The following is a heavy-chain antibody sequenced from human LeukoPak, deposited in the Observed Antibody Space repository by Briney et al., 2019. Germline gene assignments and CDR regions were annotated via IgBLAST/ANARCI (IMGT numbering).Heavy chain of an antibody. D-gene: IGHD6-19*01. Sequence: SETLSLTCAVYGGSFSGYYWSWIRQPPGKGLEWIGEINHSGSTNYNPSPKSRVTISVDTSKNQFSLKLSSVTAADTAVYYCARGMDSSGWFLSYYYYYGMDVWGQGTTVTVSS. CDR3: ARGMDSSGWFLSYYYYYGMDV. CDR1: GGSFSGYY. V-gene: IGHV4-34*01. CDR2: INHSGST. J-gene: IGHJ6*02.